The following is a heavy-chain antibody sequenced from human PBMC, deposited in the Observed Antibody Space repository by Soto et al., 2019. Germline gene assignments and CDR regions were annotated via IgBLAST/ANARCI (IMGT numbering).Heavy chain of an antibody. Sequence: QVQLVQSGAEVKKPGASVKVSCKASGYTFTSYDINWVRQATGQGLEWMGWMNPNSGNTGYAQKFQGRVTMTRNTSISTAYMELSSLRSEDTAVYYCARRGYSSGWLRSWFDPGGQGTLVTVSS. CDR3: ARRGYSSGWLRSWFDP. D-gene: IGHD6-19*01. J-gene: IGHJ5*02. CDR2: MNPNSGNT. CDR1: GYTFTSYD. V-gene: IGHV1-8*01.